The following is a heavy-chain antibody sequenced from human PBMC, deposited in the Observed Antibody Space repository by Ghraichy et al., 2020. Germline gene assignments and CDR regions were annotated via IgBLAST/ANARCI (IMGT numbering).Heavy chain of an antibody. D-gene: IGHD3-22*01. CDR3: AAEYYYDSSGSFHY. Sequence: GESLNISCAASGFTFDDHTMHWVRQAPGKGLEWVSLITWNGGSTYYGDSVKGRFTASRDNSKNSLFLQMNSLRTEDTALYYCAAEYYYDSSGSFHYWGQGTLVTVSS. J-gene: IGHJ4*02. CDR2: ITWNGGST. V-gene: IGHV3-43*01. CDR1: GFTFDDHT.